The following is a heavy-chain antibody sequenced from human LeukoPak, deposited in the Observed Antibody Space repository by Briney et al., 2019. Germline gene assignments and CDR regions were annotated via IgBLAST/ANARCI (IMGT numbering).Heavy chain of an antibody. CDR2: ISGSGGST. D-gene: IGHD6-13*01. V-gene: IGHV3-23*01. CDR1: GFTFSSYA. Sequence: PGGSLRLSCAASGFTFSSYAMSWVRQAPGKGLEWVSAISGSGGSTYYADSVKGRFTISRDNAKNSLYLQMNSLRAEDTAGYDCARFRIAAAAFASGGQGPLVTVSP. J-gene: IGHJ4*02. CDR3: ARFRIAAAAFAS.